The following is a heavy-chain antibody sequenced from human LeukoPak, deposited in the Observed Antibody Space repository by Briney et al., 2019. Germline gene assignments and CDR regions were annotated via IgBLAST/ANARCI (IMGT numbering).Heavy chain of an antibody. Sequence: GGSLTLSCAGSGFTFSSYAMSWVRQAPGQGLEWVSVISDSGDYTSYADSARGRFTISRDNSRNTLYLQMISLRPEDTAVYYCAKDTSIGKYCTNGVCSPFDYWGQGTPVTVSS. CDR1: GFTFSSYA. D-gene: IGHD2-8*01. J-gene: IGHJ4*02. CDR3: AKDTSIGKYCTNGVCSPFDY. V-gene: IGHV3-23*01. CDR2: ISDSGDYT.